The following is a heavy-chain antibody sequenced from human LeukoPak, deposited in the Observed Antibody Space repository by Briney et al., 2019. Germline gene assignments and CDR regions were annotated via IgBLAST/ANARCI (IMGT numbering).Heavy chain of an antibody. CDR3: AKDGNWASVS. Sequence: GGSLRLSCVGYGFIFSVHWVRQVPGKGLEWLTFIRHDGTDQHYADSVRGRFTISRDNSKNTVYLQMNSQRPEDTALYYCAKDGNWASVSWGQGTLVTVSS. V-gene: IGHV3-30*02. D-gene: IGHD7-27*01. J-gene: IGHJ5*02. CDR2: IRHDGTDQ. CDR1: GFIFS.